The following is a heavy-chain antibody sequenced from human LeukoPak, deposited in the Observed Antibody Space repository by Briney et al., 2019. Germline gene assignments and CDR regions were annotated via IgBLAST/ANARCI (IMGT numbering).Heavy chain of an antibody. CDR3: ARSYYYDYRQIDY. Sequence: SETLSLTCTVSGDSISTSSYCWGWIRQPPGKGLEWLGSIYYSGSTYYNPSLKSRVTISVDTSKNQFSLNLYSVTAADTAVFYCARSYYYDYRQIDYWGQGTLVTVSS. CDR2: IYYSGST. J-gene: IGHJ4*02. V-gene: IGHV4-39*01. CDR1: GDSISTSSYC. D-gene: IGHD3-22*01.